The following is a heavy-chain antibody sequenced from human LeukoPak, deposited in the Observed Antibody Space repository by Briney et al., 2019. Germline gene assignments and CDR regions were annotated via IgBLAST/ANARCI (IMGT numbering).Heavy chain of an antibody. CDR1: GFAFSSYA. V-gene: IGHV3-30-3*01. J-gene: IGHJ4*02. CDR3: ARAYYDILTGYYSPLGY. Sequence: GGSLRLSCAASGFAFSSYAMHWVRQAPGKGLEWVAVISYDGSNKYYADSVKGRFTISRDNSKNTLYLQMNSLRAEDTAVYYCARAYYDILTGYYSPLGYWGQGTLVTVSS. CDR2: ISYDGSNK. D-gene: IGHD3-9*01.